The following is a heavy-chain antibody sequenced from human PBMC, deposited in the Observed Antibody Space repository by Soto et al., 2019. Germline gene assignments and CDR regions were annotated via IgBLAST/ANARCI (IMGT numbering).Heavy chain of an antibody. CDR1: GYTFTSYG. V-gene: IGHV1-18*01. CDR3: ARLGPSYYYDSSGYYYSWFDP. Sequence: QVQLVQSGAEVKKTGASVKVSCKASGYTFTSYGISWVRQAPGQGLEWMGWISAYNGNTNYAQKLQGRVTMTTDTSTSTAYMELRSLRSDDTAVYYCARLGPSYYYDSSGYYYSWFDPWGQGTLVTVSS. D-gene: IGHD3-22*01. J-gene: IGHJ5*02. CDR2: ISAYNGNT.